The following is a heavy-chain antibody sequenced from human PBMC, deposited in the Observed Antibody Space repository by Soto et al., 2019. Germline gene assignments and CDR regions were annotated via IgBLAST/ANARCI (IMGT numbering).Heavy chain of an antibody. D-gene: IGHD2-8*02. Sequence: SETLSLTCIFTRASVNSGGYSWTWIRQPPGKALEWIGFIFDTEATYYNPALKSRVTISVERSKNQFSLRLTSVTAADTAVYYCARERRYCTGGTCSDGLDVWGQGTTVTVSS. CDR3: ARERRYCTGGTCSDGLDV. V-gene: IGHV4-30-2*01. CDR1: RASVNSGGYS. J-gene: IGHJ6*02. CDR2: IFDTEAT.